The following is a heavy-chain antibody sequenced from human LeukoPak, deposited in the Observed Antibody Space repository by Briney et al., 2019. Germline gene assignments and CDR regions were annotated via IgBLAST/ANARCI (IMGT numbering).Heavy chain of an antibody. CDR3: ARGGPLPIG. V-gene: IGHV1-8*01. Sequence: ASLKYSCKASVYTFTRYDINWVRQATGQGLEWMGWMNPNSGNTGYAQKFQGRVTMTRNTSISTAYMELSSLRSEDTAVYYCARGGPLPIGWGQGTLVTVSS. CDR1: VYTFTRYD. D-gene: IGHD3-3*01. J-gene: IGHJ4*02. CDR2: MNPNSGNT.